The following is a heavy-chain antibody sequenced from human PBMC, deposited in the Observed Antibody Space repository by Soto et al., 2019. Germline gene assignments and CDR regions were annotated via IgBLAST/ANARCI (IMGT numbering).Heavy chain of an antibody. CDR1: GFSFTNYW. D-gene: IGHD2-21*01. Sequence: HGESLKISCKGSGFSFTNYWIGWVRQMPGKGLVWMGDIYPGDSDIRYSPSFRGQVTISANKSITTAYLQWSSLKASDTAMDYCARLLAPYLLWDWGQGTLVTVSS. J-gene: IGHJ4*02. CDR3: ARLLAPYLLWD. V-gene: IGHV5-51*01. CDR2: IYPGDSDI.